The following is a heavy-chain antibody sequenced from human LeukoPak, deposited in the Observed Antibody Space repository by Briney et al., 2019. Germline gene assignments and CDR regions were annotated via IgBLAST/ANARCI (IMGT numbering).Heavy chain of an antibody. D-gene: IGHD3-10*01. CDR2: ISWNSGSI. CDR3: AKGPGYYGSGSYYNYFDY. J-gene: IGHJ4*02. CDR1: GFTFSSYW. V-gene: IGHV3-9*03. Sequence: GGSLRLSCAASGFTFSSYWMSWVRQAPGKGLEWVSGISWNSGSIGYADSVKGRFTISRDNAKNSLYLQMNSLRAEDMALYYCAKGPGYYGSGSYYNYFDYWGQGTLVTVSS.